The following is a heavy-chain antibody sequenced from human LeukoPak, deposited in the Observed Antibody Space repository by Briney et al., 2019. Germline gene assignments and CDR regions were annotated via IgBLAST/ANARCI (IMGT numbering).Heavy chain of an antibody. CDR3: ARDGRSGWYVDP. D-gene: IGHD6-19*01. CDR2: IYTSGST. J-gene: IGHJ5*02. V-gene: IGHV4-4*07. CDR1: GGSISSYY. Sequence: SETLSLTCTVSGGSISSYYWSWIRQPAGKGLEWIGRIYTSGSTNYNPSLKSRVTMSVDTSKNQFSLKPSSVTAADTAVYYCARDGRSGWYVDPWGQGTLVTVSS.